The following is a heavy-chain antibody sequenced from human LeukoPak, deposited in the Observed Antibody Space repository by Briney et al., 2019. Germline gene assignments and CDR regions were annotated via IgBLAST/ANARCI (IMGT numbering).Heavy chain of an antibody. D-gene: IGHD6-13*01. Sequence: EGSLRLSCAASGFTFSSYAMSWVRQAPGKGLEWVSAISCSGGSTYYADSVKGRFTISRDNSKNTLYLQMNSLRAEDTAVYYCAKAYSSSRYYYLIGYWGQGTLVTVSS. CDR2: ISCSGGST. CDR3: AKAYSSSRYYYLIGY. V-gene: IGHV3-23*01. J-gene: IGHJ4*02. CDR1: GFTFSSYA.